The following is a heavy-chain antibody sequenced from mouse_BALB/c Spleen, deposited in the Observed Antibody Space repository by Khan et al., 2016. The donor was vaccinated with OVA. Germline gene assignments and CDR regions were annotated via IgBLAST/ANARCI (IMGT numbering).Heavy chain of an antibody. D-gene: IGHD2-14*01. V-gene: IGHV9-3-1*01. J-gene: IGHJ4*01. Sequence: QIQLVQSGPELKKPGETVQISCKASGFTFTNYGMNWVKQAPGKGLKWMGWINTYTGEPSFADDFKGRFAFSLETSASTAYLQINCLKNEDTATYFCARVGYNGTMDCWGQGTSVTVSS. CDR3: ARVGYNGTMDC. CDR1: GFTFTNYG. CDR2: INTYTGEP.